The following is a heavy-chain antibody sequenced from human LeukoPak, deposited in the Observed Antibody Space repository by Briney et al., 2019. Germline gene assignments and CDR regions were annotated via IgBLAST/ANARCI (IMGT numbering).Heavy chain of an antibody. J-gene: IGHJ4*02. Sequence: ASVKVSCKASGYTFTSYYMHWVRQAPGQGLEWMGIINPSGGSTSYAQKFRGRVTMTRDTSTSTVYMELSSLRSEDTAVYYCAREVVRIAAAATSGDYWGQGTLVTVSS. CDR2: INPSGGST. CDR1: GYTFTSYY. V-gene: IGHV1-46*01. D-gene: IGHD6-13*01. CDR3: AREVVRIAAAATSGDY.